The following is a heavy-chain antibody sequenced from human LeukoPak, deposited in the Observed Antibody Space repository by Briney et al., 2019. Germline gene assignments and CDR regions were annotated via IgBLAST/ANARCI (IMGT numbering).Heavy chain of an antibody. J-gene: IGHJ5*02. V-gene: IGHV7-4-1*02. CDR3: ARGIAVAGYCWFDP. Sequence: ASVTVSCKASGYTFTSYAMNWVRQAPGQGLEWMGWINTNTGNPKYGQGFTGRFVFSLDTPVSTAYLQISSLKAEDTAVYYCARGIAVAGYCWFDPWGQGTLVTVSS. CDR2: INTNTGNP. CDR1: GYTFTSYA. D-gene: IGHD6-19*01.